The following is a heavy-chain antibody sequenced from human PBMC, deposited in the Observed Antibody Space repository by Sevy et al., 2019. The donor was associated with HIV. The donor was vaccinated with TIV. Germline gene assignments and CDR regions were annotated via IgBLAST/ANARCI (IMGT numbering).Heavy chain of an antibody. Sequence: ASVKVSCKASGYTFTGYYMHWVLQAPGQGLEWMGWSNPNSGGTNYAQKFQGRVTMTRDTSISTAYMELSRLRSDDTAVYYCARGLRFLEWSLGYFDYWGQGTLVTVSS. CDR2: SNPNSGGT. D-gene: IGHD3-3*01. CDR1: GYTFTGYY. CDR3: ARGLRFLEWSLGYFDY. V-gene: IGHV1-2*02. J-gene: IGHJ4*02.